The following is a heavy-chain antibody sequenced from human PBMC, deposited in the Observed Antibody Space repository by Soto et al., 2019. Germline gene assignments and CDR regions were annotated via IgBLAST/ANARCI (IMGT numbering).Heavy chain of an antibody. Sequence: SETLSLTCTVSGGSISSGGYYWSWIRQHPGKGLEWIGYIYYSGSTYYNPSLKSRVTISVDTSKNQFSLKLSSVTAADPAVYYCGRDIRVRNGGYDFKNWFDPGGEETLVTVSS. CDR3: GRDIRVRNGGYDFKNWFDP. D-gene: IGHD5-12*01. J-gene: IGHJ5*02. V-gene: IGHV4-31*03. CDR1: GGSISSGGYY. CDR2: IYYSGST.